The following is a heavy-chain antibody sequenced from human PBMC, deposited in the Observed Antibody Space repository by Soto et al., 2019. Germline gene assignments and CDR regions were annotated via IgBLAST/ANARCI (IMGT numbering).Heavy chain of an antibody. D-gene: IGHD3-22*01. CDR2: IDSSEST. Sequence: QLQLQESGPGLLKPSETLSLTCTVSGGSISSSKYYCGWIRQPPRKGLEWIGSIDSSESTYYNLSHSSRDTIPVDTPKSQFSLKLTSVIGADTAVYYCANPVSSAYQGLEVWGQGAVVTVSS. CDR3: ANPVSSAYQGLEV. CDR1: GGSISSSKYY. V-gene: IGHV4-39*01. J-gene: IGHJ3*01.